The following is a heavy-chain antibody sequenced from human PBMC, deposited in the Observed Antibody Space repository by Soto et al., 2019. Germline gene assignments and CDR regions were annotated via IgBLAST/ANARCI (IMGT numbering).Heavy chain of an antibody. Sequence: GGSLRLSCAASGFTFSSYAMSWVRQAPGKGLEWVSAIRGSGGSTYYADSVKGLFTISRDNSKNTLYLQMNSLRAQDTAVYYCAKKVWSGPLLPYYYCMDVWGQGTTVTVSS. D-gene: IGHD3-3*01. V-gene: IGHV3-23*01. J-gene: IGHJ6*02. CDR1: GFTFSSYA. CDR2: IRGSGGST. CDR3: AKKVWSGPLLPYYYCMDV.